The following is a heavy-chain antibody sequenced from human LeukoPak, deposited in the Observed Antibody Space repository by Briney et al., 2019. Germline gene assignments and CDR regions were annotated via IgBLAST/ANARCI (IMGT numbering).Heavy chain of an antibody. V-gene: IGHV1-2*02. Sequence: ASVKVSCKASGYTFTGYYMHWVRQAPGQGLEWMGWINPNSGGTNYAQKFRGRVTMTRDTSISTAYMELSRLRSDDTAVYYCARDMDSLRGYFDYWGQGTLVTVSS. CDR1: GYTFTGYY. J-gene: IGHJ4*02. CDR3: ARDMDSLRGYFDY. CDR2: INPNSGGT. D-gene: IGHD2-2*03.